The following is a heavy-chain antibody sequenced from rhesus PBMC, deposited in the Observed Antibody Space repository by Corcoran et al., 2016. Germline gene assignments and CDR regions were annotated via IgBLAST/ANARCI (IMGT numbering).Heavy chain of an antibody. CDR3: ARIPYYYSGSYHFDY. CDR2: IYGGSGST. D-gene: IGHD3-16*01. J-gene: IGHJ4*01. Sequence: QVQLQESGPGLVKPSETLSLTCAVSGGSISSNYWSWIRQSPGKGLEWIGYIYGGSGSTSYNPSLKSRVTISTDTSQTQFSLKLSSVTAADTAVYYCARIPYYYSGSYHFDYWGQGVLVTVSS. V-gene: IGHV4-147*01. CDR1: GGSISSNY.